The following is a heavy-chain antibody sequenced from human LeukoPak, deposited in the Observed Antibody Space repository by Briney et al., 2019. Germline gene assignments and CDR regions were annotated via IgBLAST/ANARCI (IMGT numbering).Heavy chain of an antibody. CDR1: GGSFSSSY. CDR2: IYSNGNT. J-gene: IGHJ3*02. CDR3: ARGSVGLTPHAGVFQI. V-gene: IGHV4-59*01. Sequence: SETLSLTCIVSGGSFSSSYWSWIRQPPGKGLEWIAYIYSNGNTNSYPSLKSRVTIAVDTSQSQFSLKLSSVTAADTAVYYCARGSVGLTPHAGVFQIWGQGTKVTVSS. D-gene: IGHD1-26*01.